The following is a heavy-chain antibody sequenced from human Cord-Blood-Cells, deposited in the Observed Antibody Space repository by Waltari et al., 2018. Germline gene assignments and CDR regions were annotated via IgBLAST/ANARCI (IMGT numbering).Heavy chain of an antibody. CDR3: ARHPLYDSSGYYYDY. D-gene: IGHD3-22*01. J-gene: IGHJ4*02. V-gene: IGHV4-34*01. CDR2: INHSGST. CDR1: GGSFSGSY. Sequence: QVQLQQWGAGLLKPSETLSLTCAVYGGSFSGSYWSWIRQPPGKGLEWIGEINHSGSTNYNPSLKRRVTISVDTSKNQFSLKLSSVTAADTAVYYCARHPLYDSSGYYYDYWGQGTLVTVSS.